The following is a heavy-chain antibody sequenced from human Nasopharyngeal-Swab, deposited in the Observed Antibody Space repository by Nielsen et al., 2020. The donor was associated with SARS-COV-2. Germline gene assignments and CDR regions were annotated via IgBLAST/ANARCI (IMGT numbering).Heavy chain of an antibody. CDR2: MNPNSGNT. CDR3: ARTGYSGSYPYYYYYYGMDV. CDR1: GYTFTSYD. Sequence: VSVKVSCKASGYTFTSYDINWVRQATGQGLEWMGWMNPNSGNTGYAQKFQGRVTMTRNTSISTAYMELSSLRSEDTAVYYCARTGYSGSYPYYYYYYGMDVWGQGTTVTVSS. D-gene: IGHD1-26*01. J-gene: IGHJ6*02. V-gene: IGHV1-8*01.